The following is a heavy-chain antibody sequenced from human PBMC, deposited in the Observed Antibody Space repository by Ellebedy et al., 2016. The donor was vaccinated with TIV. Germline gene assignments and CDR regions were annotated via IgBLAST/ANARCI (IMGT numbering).Heavy chain of an antibody. CDR2: ISGSGGST. CDR3: ARMKWEARYFDY. CDR1: GFTFSSYA. Sequence: GGSLRLSXAASGFTFSSYAMSWVRQAPGKGLEWVSAISGSGGSTYYADSVKGRFTISRDNSKNTLYLQMNSLRAEDTAVYYCARMKWEARYFDYWGQGALVTVSS. J-gene: IGHJ4*02. V-gene: IGHV3-23*01. D-gene: IGHD1-26*01.